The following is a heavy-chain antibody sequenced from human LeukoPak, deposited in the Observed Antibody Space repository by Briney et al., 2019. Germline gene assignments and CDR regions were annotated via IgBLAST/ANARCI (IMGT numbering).Heavy chain of an antibody. Sequence: PSETLSLTCTVSGGSIGSYYWSWIRQPAGKGLEWIGRIYTSGSTNYNPSLKSRVTISVDTSKNQFSLKLSSVTAADTAVYYCARHLNSYDHADYWGQGALVTVSS. CDR3: ARHLNSYDHADY. D-gene: IGHD3-16*01. CDR1: GGSIGSYY. CDR2: IYTSGST. V-gene: IGHV4-4*07. J-gene: IGHJ4*02.